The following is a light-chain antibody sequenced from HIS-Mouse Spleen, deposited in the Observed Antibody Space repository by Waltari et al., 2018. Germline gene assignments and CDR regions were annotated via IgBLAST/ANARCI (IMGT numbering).Light chain of an antibody. Sequence: SYELTQPPSVSVSPGQTARITCSGDALPKKYAYWYQQKSGQAPVLVIYEDNKRPSGLPDSFSGSSSGTMATLTISGAQVEDEADYYCYSTDSSGNHYVFGTGTKVTVL. CDR3: YSTDSSGNHYV. J-gene: IGLJ1*01. V-gene: IGLV3-10*01. CDR1: ALPKKY. CDR2: EDN.